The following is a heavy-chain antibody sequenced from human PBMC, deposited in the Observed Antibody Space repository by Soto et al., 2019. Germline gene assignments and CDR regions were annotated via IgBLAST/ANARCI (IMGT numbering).Heavy chain of an antibody. J-gene: IGHJ4*02. CDR3: AKAGGRWLQLIEVYFDY. V-gene: IGHV3-23*01. D-gene: IGHD5-12*01. Sequence: GGSLRLSCAASGFTFSSYAMSWVRQAPGKGLEWVSAISGSGGSTYYADSVKGRFTISRDNSKNTLYLQMNSLRAEDTAVYYCAKAGGRWLQLIEVYFDYWGQGTLVTVSS. CDR1: GFTFSSYA. CDR2: ISGSGGST.